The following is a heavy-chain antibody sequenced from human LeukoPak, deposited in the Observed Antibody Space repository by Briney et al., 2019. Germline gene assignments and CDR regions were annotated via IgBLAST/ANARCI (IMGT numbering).Heavy chain of an antibody. CDR2: IYTNGIT. J-gene: IGHJ4*02. CDR1: GGSIGSGSYY. CDR3: ARFGSGWWYNDY. D-gene: IGHD6-19*01. V-gene: IGHV4-61*02. Sequence: SETLSLTCTVSGGSIGSGSYYWSWIRQPAGKGLEWVGRIYTNGITDYNPSLKNRVTVSIDTSNNQLSLKLTSVTAADTAVYYCARFGSGWWYNDYWGQGTLVTVSS.